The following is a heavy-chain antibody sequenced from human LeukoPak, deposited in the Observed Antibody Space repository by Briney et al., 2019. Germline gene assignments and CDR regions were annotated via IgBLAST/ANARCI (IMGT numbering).Heavy chain of an antibody. J-gene: IGHJ1*01. CDR1: GYTFTSYA. Sequence: ASVKVSCKASGYTFTSYAMHWVRQAPGQRLEWMEWISAGNGNTKYSQKFQGRVTITRDTSASTAYMELSSLGSEDTAVYYCARPYYYDSSGYYIDFQHWGQGTLVTVSS. CDR2: ISAGNGNT. CDR3: ARPYYYDSSGYYIDFQH. D-gene: IGHD3-22*01. V-gene: IGHV1-3*01.